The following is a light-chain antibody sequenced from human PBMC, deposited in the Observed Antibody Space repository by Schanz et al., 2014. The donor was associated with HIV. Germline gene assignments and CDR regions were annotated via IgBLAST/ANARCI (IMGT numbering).Light chain of an antibody. CDR3: QHYSSYSRT. Sequence: DIHMTQSPSTLSASVGDRITITCRASQSISGWLAWYQQKPGEAPNLLISEASTLKSGVPSRFSGSGSGTEFTLTISSLQPDDFATYYCQHYSSYSRTFGQGTNVEIK. CDR2: EAS. J-gene: IGKJ1*01. CDR1: QSISGW. V-gene: IGKV1-5*03.